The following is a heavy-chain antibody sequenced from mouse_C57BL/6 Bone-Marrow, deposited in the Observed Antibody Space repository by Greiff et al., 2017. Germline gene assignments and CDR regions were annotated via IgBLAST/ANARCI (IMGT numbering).Heavy chain of an antibody. CDR3: ARGTITTVVAPFFDD. V-gene: IGHV1-18*01. CDR1: GYTFTDYN. CDR2: INPNNGGT. D-gene: IGHD1-1*01. Sequence: EVQLQQSGPELVKPGASVKIPCKASGYTFTDYNMDWVKQSHGKSLEWIGDINPNNGGTIYNQKFKGKATLTVDKSSSTAYMGLRSLTSEDTAVYYCARGTITTVVAPFFDDWGQGTTLTVSS. J-gene: IGHJ2*01.